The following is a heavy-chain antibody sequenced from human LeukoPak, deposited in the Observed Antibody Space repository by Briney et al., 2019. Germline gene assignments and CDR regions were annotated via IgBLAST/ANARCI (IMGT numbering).Heavy chain of an antibody. CDR2: IYYSGST. D-gene: IGHD1-26*01. Sequence: SETLSLTCTVSGGSISSSSYYWGWIRQPPGKGLEWIGSIYYSGSTYYNPSLKSRVTISVDTSKNQLSLKLSSVTAADTAVYYCARRVGPNYYYYMDVWGKGTTVTVSS. CDR3: ARRVGPNYYYYMDV. J-gene: IGHJ6*03. V-gene: IGHV4-39*01. CDR1: GGSISSSSYY.